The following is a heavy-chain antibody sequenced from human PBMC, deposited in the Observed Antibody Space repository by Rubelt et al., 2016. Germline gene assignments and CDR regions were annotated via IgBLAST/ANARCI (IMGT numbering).Heavy chain of an antibody. J-gene: IGHJ4*02. Sequence: EVQLVESGGGLIQPGGSLRLSCAASGFTFDDYTMHWVRQAPGKGLEWVSLISWDGGSTYYAVLVRGRFTTPGDNSKNTRYLQMNSRRAEDTAVYYCAKGWYYYDSSGFDYWGQGTLVTVSS. CDR1: GFTFDDYT. V-gene: IGHV3-43*01. CDR2: ISWDGGST. CDR3: AKGWYYYDSSGFDY. D-gene: IGHD3-22*01.